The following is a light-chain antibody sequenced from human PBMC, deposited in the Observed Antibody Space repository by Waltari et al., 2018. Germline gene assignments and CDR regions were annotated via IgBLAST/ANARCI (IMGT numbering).Light chain of an antibody. J-gene: IGLJ2*01. V-gene: IGLV1-47*01. Sequence: GQRVTISCSGSSSNIGSNYVYCYQQLPGTTPKLLIYRNNHRPSGVPDRFSGSKSGTSASLAIRGLRSEDEADYYCAAWDDSLSGPVVFGGGTKLTVL. CDR1: SSNIGSNY. CDR3: AAWDDSLSGPVV. CDR2: RNN.